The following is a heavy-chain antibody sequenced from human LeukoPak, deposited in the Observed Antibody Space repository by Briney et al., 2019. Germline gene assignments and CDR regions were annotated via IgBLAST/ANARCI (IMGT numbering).Heavy chain of an antibody. V-gene: IGHV1-18*01. D-gene: IGHD2-2*01. J-gene: IGHJ5*02. CDR1: GYTFTSDG. Sequence: ASVKVSCKASGYTFTSDGISWVRQAPGQGLEWMGWISTYNGNTNYAQKFQGSVTITTDESTSTAYMELSSLRSEDTAVYYCARGPFRYCSSTSCSFDPWGQGILVTVSS. CDR3: ARGPFRYCSSTSCSFDP. CDR2: ISTYNGNT.